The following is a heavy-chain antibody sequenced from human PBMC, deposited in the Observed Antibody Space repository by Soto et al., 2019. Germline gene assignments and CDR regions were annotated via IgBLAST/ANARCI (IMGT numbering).Heavy chain of an antibody. CDR2: TTSSGAST. V-gene: IGHV3-23*01. D-gene: IGHD2-2*01. CDR1: GLTFSSYA. J-gene: IGHJ4*02. Sequence: EVQLLESGGGLVQPGGSLLLSCAASGLTFSSYAMSWVRQAPGKWLEWVSSTTSSGASTYYADSVKGRFTISRDNSKKTLYLQMSSLRVEDTAVYYCAQGFCSSTSCSRGYFDSWGQGTLVTVSS. CDR3: AQGFCSSTSCSRGYFDS.